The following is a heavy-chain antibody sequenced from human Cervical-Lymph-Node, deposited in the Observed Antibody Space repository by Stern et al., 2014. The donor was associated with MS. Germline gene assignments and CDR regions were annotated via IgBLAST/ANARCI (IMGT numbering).Heavy chain of an antibody. CDR2: MNPNNANT. V-gene: IGHV1-8*01. D-gene: IGHD5-18*01. Sequence: VQLAESGSQVRKPGASVKVSCQASGYTFISYDIFWVRQATGQGLESMGWMNPNNANTGHAQKFQGRVAMTRNISISTAYMELSSLRSDDTAVYYCVRGGFSYGYGLDAWGQGTAVIVSS. CDR1: GYTFISYD. CDR3: VRGGFSYGYGLDA. J-gene: IGHJ6*02.